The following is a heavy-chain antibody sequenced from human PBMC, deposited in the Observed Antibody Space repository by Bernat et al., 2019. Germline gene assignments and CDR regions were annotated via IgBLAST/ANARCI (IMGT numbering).Heavy chain of an antibody. J-gene: IGHJ5*02. CDR2: IYYSGST. D-gene: IGHD3-3*01. Sequence: QLQLQESGPGLVKPSETLSLTCTVSGGSISSSSYYWGWIRQPPGKGLEWIGSIYYSGSTYYNLSLRSRVTLAVSTAKIQFSLKLRSVTAADTAVYYCARAQIFGVVIIEEDWFDPWGQGTLVTVSS. CDR3: ARAQIFGVVIIEEDWFDP. V-gene: IGHV4-39*01. CDR1: GGSISSSSYY.